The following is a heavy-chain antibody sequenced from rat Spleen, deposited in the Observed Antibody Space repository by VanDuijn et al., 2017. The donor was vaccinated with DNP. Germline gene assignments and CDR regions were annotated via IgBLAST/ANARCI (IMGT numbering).Heavy chain of an antibody. V-gene: IGHV5-31*01. CDR3: TGLAY. CDR2: ISSTGDST. Sequence: EVQLVESGGGPVQPGRSLKLSCVASGFIFSNYWMTWIRQAPGKGLEWVASISSTGDSTYYSDSVKGRFSISRDNAKSTQYLQVNSLRSEDTATYYCTGLAYWGQGTLVTVSS. CDR1: GFIFSNYW. J-gene: IGHJ3*01.